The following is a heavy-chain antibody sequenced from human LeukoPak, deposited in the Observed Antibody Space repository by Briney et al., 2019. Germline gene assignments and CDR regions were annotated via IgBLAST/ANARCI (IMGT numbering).Heavy chain of an antibody. Sequence: GGSLRLSCATSGFTFNDYAMHWLRQAPGKGLEWVSLVSGDGAETHYADSVKGRFTISRDNSNNSLYLRMTSLRTEDTALYYCAKDVPPYVYSYGLDVWGQGTTVTVTS. CDR1: GFTFNDYA. CDR2: VSGDGAET. D-gene: IGHD3-16*01. CDR3: AKDVPPYVYSYGLDV. J-gene: IGHJ6*02. V-gene: IGHV3-43*02.